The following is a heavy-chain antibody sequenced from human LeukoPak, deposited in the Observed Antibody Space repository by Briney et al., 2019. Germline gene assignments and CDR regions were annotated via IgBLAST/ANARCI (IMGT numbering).Heavy chain of an antibody. Sequence: PGGSLRLSCAASGFTFSSYEMNWVRQAPGKGLEWLSYISSSGSTICYAGSVKGRFTISRDNAKNSLYLQMNSLRDEDTAVYYCAGLSGPLWGQGTPVTVSS. J-gene: IGHJ4*02. CDR1: GFTFSSYE. CDR3: AGLSGPL. D-gene: IGHD6-19*01. V-gene: IGHV3-48*03. CDR2: ISSSGSTI.